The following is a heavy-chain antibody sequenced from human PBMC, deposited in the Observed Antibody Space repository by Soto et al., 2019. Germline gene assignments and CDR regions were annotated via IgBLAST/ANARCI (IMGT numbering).Heavy chain of an antibody. D-gene: IGHD3-16*01. CDR3: AKVWKIGGVAWSYDS. J-gene: IGHJ4*02. Sequence: PGGSLRLSCAASGFTFSSDAMSWVRQAPGMGLEWVSVISASGAFRYYADSVKGRFTISRDNSKNTLYLQMNILRAEDTAVYFCAKVWKIGGVAWSYDSWGQGTQVTVSS. V-gene: IGHV3-23*01. CDR1: GFTFSSDA. CDR2: ISASGAFR.